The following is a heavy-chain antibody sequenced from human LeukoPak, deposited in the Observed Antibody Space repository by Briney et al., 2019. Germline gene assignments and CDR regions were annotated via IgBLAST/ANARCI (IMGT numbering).Heavy chain of an antibody. CDR1: GFTFSTYD. J-gene: IGHJ4*02. CDR3: ARDTTPGRYCSSTSCYPPGY. CDR2: ISTNGIKK. D-gene: IGHD2-2*01. Sequence: GGSLRLSCAASGFTFSTYDMNWVRQAPGKGLEWVASISTNGIKKYYADSVKGRFTISRDNAKNSLYLQMNSLRAEDTAVYYCARDTTPGRYCSSTSCYPPGYWGQGTLVTVSS. V-gene: IGHV3-21*01.